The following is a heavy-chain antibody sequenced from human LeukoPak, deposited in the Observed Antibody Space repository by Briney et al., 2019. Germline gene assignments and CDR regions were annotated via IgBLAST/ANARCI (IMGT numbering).Heavy chain of an antibody. V-gene: IGHV1-8*03. Sequence: ASVKVSCKASGYTFTSYDINWVRQATGQGLEWMGWMNPNSGNTGYAQKFQGRVTITRNTSISTAYMELSRLRSDDTAVYYCARVHYRWLAFDYWGQGTLVTVSS. CDR2: MNPNSGNT. D-gene: IGHD6-19*01. J-gene: IGHJ4*02. CDR1: GYTFTSYD. CDR3: ARVHYRWLAFDY.